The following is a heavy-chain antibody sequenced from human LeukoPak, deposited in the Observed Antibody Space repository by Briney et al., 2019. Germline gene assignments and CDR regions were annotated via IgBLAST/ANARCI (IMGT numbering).Heavy chain of an antibody. CDR1: GFTFSSYE. J-gene: IGHJ4*02. D-gene: IGHD5-24*01. CDR3: AIEMATPRYN. CDR2: ISSSGSTI. V-gene: IGHV3-48*03. Sequence: PGGSLRLSCAASGFTFSSYEMNWVRQAPGKGLEWVSYISSSGSTIYYADSVKGRFTISRDNAKSSLYLQMNSLRAEDTAVYYCAIEMATPRYNWGQGTLVTVSS.